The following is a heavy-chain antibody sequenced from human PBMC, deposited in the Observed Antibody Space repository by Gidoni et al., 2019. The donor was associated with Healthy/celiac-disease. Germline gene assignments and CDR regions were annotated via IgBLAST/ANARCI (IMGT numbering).Heavy chain of an antibody. CDR1: GYPFTSYD. Sequence: QVQLVQSGAEVKKPGASVKVSCKASGYPFTSYDINWVRQATGQGLEWMGWMNPNSGNTGYAQKFQGRVTMTRNTSISTAYMELSSLRSEDTAVYYCARGYTAMIVVVNDAFDIWGQGTMVTVSS. CDR3: ARGYTAMIVVVNDAFDI. V-gene: IGHV1-8*01. D-gene: IGHD3-22*01. CDR2: MNPNSGNT. J-gene: IGHJ3*02.